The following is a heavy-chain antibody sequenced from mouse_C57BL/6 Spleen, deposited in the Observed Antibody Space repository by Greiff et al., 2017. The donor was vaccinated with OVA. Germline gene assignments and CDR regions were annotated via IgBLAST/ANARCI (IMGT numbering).Heavy chain of an antibody. CDR2: IDRGDGET. V-gene: IGHV14-2*01. CDR1: GFNIKDYY. CDR3: DRSATVGYFDV. Sequence: VQLQQSGAELVKPGASVKLSCTASGFNIKDYYMHWVKQRTEQGLEWIGRIDRGDGETKYAPKFQGKATITEDTSSNTAYLQLISLTSEDTAVYYCDRSATVGYFDVWGTGTTVTVSS. J-gene: IGHJ1*03. D-gene: IGHD1-1*01.